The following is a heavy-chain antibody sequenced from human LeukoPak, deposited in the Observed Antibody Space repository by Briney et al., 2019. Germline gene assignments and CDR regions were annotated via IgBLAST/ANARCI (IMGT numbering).Heavy chain of an antibody. CDR2: ISRYSDTI. CDR1: GFTLNNYG. J-gene: IGHJ3*02. CDR3: ASDLAGYNSGWHAFDI. D-gene: IGHD6-19*01. Sequence: GGSLRLSCAASGFTLNNYGMNWVRQPPGKGLEWLSYISRYSDTIHNADSVKRVFITSRANTNNSLYQLLNSLRGDDTAVYYCASDLAGYNSGWHAFDIWGQGKLVTVSS. V-gene: IGHV3-48*04.